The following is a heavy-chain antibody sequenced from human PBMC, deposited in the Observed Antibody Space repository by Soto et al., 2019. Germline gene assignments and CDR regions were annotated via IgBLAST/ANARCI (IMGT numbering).Heavy chain of an antibody. J-gene: IGHJ6*02. CDR2: ISVCGGNT. CDR3: ARDSWGLAVPDYHYYAMDV. D-gene: IGHD6-19*01. V-gene: IGHV1-46*04. Sequence: GASVKGYCKASGYTFTSYYMDWVRQDTGQGLEWMGMISVCGGNTSYARKLQGRVTMTRDIYTRAVYMELRSLTSDDTAVYYCARDSWGLAVPDYHYYAMDVWGQGTTVT. CDR1: GYTFTSYY.